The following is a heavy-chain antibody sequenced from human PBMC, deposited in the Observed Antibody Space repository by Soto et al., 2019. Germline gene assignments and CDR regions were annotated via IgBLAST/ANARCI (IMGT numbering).Heavy chain of an antibody. CDR3: ARATPYTYCSSTRCLNNGMDV. CDR1: GGSISSYY. D-gene: IGHD2-2*01. V-gene: IGHV4-59*01. J-gene: IGHJ6*02. CDR2: IYYSGST. Sequence: SETLSLTCTVSGGSISSYYWSWIRQPPGKGLEWIGYIYYSGSTNYNPSLKSRVTISVDTSKNQFSLKLSSVTAADTAVYYCARATPYTYCSSTRCLNNGMDVWGQGTTVTVSS.